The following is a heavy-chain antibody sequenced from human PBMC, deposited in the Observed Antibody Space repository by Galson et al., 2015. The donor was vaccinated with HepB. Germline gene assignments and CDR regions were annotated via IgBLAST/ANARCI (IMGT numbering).Heavy chain of an antibody. Sequence: SETLSLTCAVSGGSISSSNWWSWVRQPPGKGLEWIGEIYHSGSTNYNPSLKSRVTISVDKSKNQFSLKLSSVTAADTAVYYCARGGRIAVAGPLSYWGQGTLVTVSS. D-gene: IGHD6-19*01. V-gene: IGHV4-4*02. CDR2: IYHSGST. CDR1: GGSISSSNW. CDR3: ARGGRIAVAGPLSY. J-gene: IGHJ4*02.